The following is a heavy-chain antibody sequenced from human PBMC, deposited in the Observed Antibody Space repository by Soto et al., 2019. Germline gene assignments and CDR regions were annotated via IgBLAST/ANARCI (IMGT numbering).Heavy chain of an antibody. CDR1: GASITYGGYS. Sequence: SETLSLTCTVSGASITYGGYSWSWIRQTPGKGLEWIGYINHLETTFYNPSFESRLTLSIDRTKNQFSLSLKSVTAADRAVYYCARGGGYDPFEFWGQGILVTVSS. CDR3: ARGGGYDPFEF. J-gene: IGHJ4*02. D-gene: IGHD5-12*01. CDR2: INHLETT. V-gene: IGHV4-30-2*01.